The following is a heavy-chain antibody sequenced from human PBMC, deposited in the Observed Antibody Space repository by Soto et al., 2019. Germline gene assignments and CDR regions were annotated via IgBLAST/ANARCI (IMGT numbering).Heavy chain of an antibody. CDR3: ARDIAFGVVTPYNWFDP. CDR2: IIPIFGTA. V-gene: IGHV1-69*13. CDR1: GGTFSSYA. J-gene: IGHJ5*02. D-gene: IGHD3-3*01. Sequence: GASVKVSCKASGGTFSSYAISWVRQAPGQGLEWMGGIIPIFGTANYAQKFQGRVTITADESTSTAYMELSSLRSEDTAVYYCARDIAFGVVTPYNWFDPWGQGTLVTVSS.